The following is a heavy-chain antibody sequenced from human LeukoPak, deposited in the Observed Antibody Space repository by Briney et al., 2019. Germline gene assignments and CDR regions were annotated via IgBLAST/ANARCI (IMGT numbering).Heavy chain of an antibody. CDR1: GGTFSSYA. CDR3: ASIGYSSSWDFDY. Sequence: SVKVSCKASGGTFSSYAISWVRQAPGQGLEWMGRIIPILGIANYAQKFQGRVTITADKSTSTAYMELSSLRSEDTAVYYCASIGYSSSWDFDYWGQGTLVTVSS. J-gene: IGHJ4*02. CDR2: IIPILGIA. D-gene: IGHD6-13*01. V-gene: IGHV1-69*04.